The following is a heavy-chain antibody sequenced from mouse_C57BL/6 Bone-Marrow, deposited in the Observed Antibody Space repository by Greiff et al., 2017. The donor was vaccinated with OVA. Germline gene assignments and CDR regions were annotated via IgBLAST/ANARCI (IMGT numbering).Heavy chain of an antibody. J-gene: IGHJ1*03. D-gene: IGHD1-1*01. CDR1: GFTFSDYY. CDR2: ISNGGGST. Sequence: EVQLVESGGGLVQPGGSLKLFCAASGFTFSDYYMYWVRQTPEKRLEWVAYISNGGGSTYYPDTVKGRFTISRDNAKNTLYLQMSRLKSEDTAMYYCARRGYGSSYWYFDVWGTGTTVTVSS. CDR3: ARRGYGSSYWYFDV. V-gene: IGHV5-12*01.